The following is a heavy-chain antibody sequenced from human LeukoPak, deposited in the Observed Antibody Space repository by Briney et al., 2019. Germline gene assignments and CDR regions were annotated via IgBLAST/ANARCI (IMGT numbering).Heavy chain of an antibody. Sequence: PSETLSLTCTVSGGSISSYYWSWIRQPAGKGLEWIGRIYTSGSTNYNPSLKSRVTMSVDTSKNQFSLKLRSVTAADTAVYYCAREGYYDSSGYSPPDYWGQGTLVTVSS. J-gene: IGHJ4*02. CDR3: AREGYYDSSGYSPPDY. D-gene: IGHD3-22*01. CDR1: GGSISSYY. V-gene: IGHV4-4*07. CDR2: IYTSGST.